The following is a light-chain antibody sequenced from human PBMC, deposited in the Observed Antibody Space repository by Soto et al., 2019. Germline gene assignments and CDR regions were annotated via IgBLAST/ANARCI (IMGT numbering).Light chain of an antibody. CDR2: GAS. CDR3: QQYSSSSPT. V-gene: IGKV1-5*01. CDR1: QSISSW. Sequence: DIQMTQSPSTLSASVGDRVTITCRASQSISSWLAWYQQKPGKAPKLLIYGASSLESGVTSRFSGSGSVTEFTLTIDSLQPDYFATYDCQQYSSSSPTFGQGTKREI. J-gene: IGKJ2*01.